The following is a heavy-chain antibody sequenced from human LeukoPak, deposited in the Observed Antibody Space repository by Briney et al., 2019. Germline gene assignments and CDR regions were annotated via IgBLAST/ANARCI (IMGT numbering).Heavy chain of an antibody. CDR2: ITGSGGGI. Sequence: PGGSLRLSCAASGFTFSNFAMGWVRQAPGKGLEWVSGITGSGGGIYYADSVKGRFTISRDNSKNTVYLQMNSLRAEDTAVYYCARGQGASRGWFDPWGQGTLVTVSS. J-gene: IGHJ5*02. CDR3: ARGQGASRGWFDP. V-gene: IGHV3-23*01. CDR1: GFTFSNFA. D-gene: IGHD4/OR15-4a*01.